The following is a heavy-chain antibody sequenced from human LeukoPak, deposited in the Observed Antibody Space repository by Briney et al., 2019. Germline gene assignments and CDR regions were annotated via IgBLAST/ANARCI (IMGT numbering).Heavy chain of an antibody. CDR2: ISWNSGSI. CDR1: GFTFDDYA. J-gene: IGHJ4*02. CDR3: AKDNLGGDYYDSSGAFDY. V-gene: IGHV3-9*01. Sequence: PGGSLRCSCAASGFTFDDYAMHWVRQAPGKGLEWVSGISWNSGSIGYADSVKGRFTISRDNAKNSLYLQMNSLRAEDTALYYCAKDNLGGDYYDSSGAFDYWGQGTLVTVSS. D-gene: IGHD3-22*01.